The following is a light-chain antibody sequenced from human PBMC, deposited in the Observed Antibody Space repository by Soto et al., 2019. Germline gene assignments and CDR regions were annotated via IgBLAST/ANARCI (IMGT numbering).Light chain of an antibody. CDR3: SSYTSSITVI. J-gene: IGLJ2*01. V-gene: IGLV2-14*01. CDR1: SSDVGRYNY. Sequence: QSALTQPASVSGSLGQSITISCTGTSSDVGRYNYVSWYQQHPGKAPKLMIYDVTNRPSGVSNRFSGSKSGNTASLTISGLQAEDEADYYCSSYTSSITVIFGGGTKVTVL. CDR2: DVT.